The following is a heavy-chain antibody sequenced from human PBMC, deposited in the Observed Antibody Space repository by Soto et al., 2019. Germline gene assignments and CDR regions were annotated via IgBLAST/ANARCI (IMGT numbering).Heavy chain of an antibody. V-gene: IGHV4-61*01. CDR1: GGSVTSGNFY. Sequence: QVQLQESGPGLGKPSETLSLTCTVSGGSVTSGNFYWNWIRQPPGKGLEWIGYVYNSGSTNYNPSLKSRVTLSMDTSKKQFSLKVTSVTAADTAVYYCARGRKDLYSSSWYFDYWGRGTLVTVSS. CDR2: VYNSGST. J-gene: IGHJ4*02. D-gene: IGHD6-13*01. CDR3: ARGRKDLYSSSWYFDY.